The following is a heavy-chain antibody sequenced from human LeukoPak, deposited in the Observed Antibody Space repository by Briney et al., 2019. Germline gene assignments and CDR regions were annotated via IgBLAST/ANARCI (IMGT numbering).Heavy chain of an antibody. V-gene: IGHV3-23*01. CDR3: AIPPYYYDSSGTPHNWFDP. CDR1: GFTFSSYA. J-gene: IGHJ5*02. CDR2: ISGSGGST. Sequence: GGSLRPSCAASGFTFSSYAMSWVRQAPGKGLEWVSAISGSGGSTYYADSVKGRFTISRDNSKNTLYLQMNSLRAEDTAVYYCAIPPYYYDSSGTPHNWFDPWGQGTLVTVSS. D-gene: IGHD3-22*01.